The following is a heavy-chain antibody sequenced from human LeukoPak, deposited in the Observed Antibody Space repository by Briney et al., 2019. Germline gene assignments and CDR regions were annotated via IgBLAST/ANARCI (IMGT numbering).Heavy chain of an antibody. Sequence: GASVKVSCKASGGTFSSYAISWVRQAPGQGLEWMGGIIPIFGTANYAQKFQGRVTITTDESTSTAYMELSSLRSEDTAVYYCARDHCSGGSCYFFDYWGQGTLVTVSS. D-gene: IGHD2-15*01. CDR2: IIPIFGTA. CDR1: GGTFSSYA. V-gene: IGHV1-69*05. CDR3: ARDHCSGGSCYFFDY. J-gene: IGHJ4*02.